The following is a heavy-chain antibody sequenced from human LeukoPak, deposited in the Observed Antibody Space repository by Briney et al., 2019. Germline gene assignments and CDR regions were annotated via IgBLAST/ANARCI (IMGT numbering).Heavy chain of an antibody. CDR2: IKQDGSEK. Sequence: QAGGSLRLSCAASGFTFSSYWMSWVRQAPGKGLEWVANIKQDGSEKYYVDSVKGRFTISRDNAKNSLYLQMNSLRAEDTAVHYCARWRIAVAGTFDYWGQGTLVTVSS. CDR1: GFTFSSYW. J-gene: IGHJ4*02. D-gene: IGHD6-19*01. V-gene: IGHV3-7*01. CDR3: ARWRIAVAGTFDY.